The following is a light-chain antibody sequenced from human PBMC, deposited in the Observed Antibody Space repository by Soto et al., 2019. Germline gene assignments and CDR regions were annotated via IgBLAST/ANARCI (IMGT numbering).Light chain of an antibody. CDR1: QSVSSSF. CDR3: QQYGNSPQT. J-gene: IGKJ2*01. Sequence: EIVLTQSPGTLSLSPGERATLSCRANQSVSSSFLAWYQQKGGQAPRLLIYGASSRATGIPDRFSGSGSGTDFTLTISRLEPEDFAVYYCQQYGNSPQTFGQGTKLEIK. V-gene: IGKV3-20*01. CDR2: GAS.